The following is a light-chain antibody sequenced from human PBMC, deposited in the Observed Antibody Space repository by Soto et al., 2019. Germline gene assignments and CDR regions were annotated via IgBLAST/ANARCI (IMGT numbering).Light chain of an antibody. J-gene: IGKJ4*01. CDR3: QQYNNWPRAT. CDR1: QSVSLS. V-gene: IGKV3-15*01. Sequence: EIVLTQSPATLSVSLGHSATLSCRASQSVSLSLAWYQMRPGQPPRLLIYGASTRATDIPARFSGSGSGTDFTLTISSLQSEDFAVYFCQQYNNWPRATFGGGTRVEIK. CDR2: GAS.